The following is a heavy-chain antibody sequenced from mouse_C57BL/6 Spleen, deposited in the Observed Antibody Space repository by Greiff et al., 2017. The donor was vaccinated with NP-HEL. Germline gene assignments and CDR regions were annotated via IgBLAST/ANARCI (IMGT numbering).Heavy chain of an antibody. D-gene: IGHD1-1*01. Sequence: VQLQQSGPELVKPGASVKISCKASGYAFSSSWMNWVKQRPGKGLEWIGRIYPGDGDTNYNEKFKGKATFTADTSSNTAYMQLSSLTTEDSAIYYCARDYGSSYFDYWGQGTTLTVSS. CDR2: IYPGDGDT. CDR1: GYAFSSSW. CDR3: ARDYGSSYFDY. V-gene: IGHV1-82*01. J-gene: IGHJ2*01.